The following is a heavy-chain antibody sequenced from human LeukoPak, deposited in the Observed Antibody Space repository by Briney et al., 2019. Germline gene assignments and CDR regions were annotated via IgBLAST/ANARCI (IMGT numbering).Heavy chain of an antibody. J-gene: IGHJ4*02. CDR3: ARDLKGGGYYDSSGPGG. D-gene: IGHD3-22*01. Sequence: PSETLSLTCTASGGSISSGDYYWSWIRQPPGKGLEWIGYIYYSGSTYYNPSLKSRVTISADTSKNQFSLKLSSVTAADTAVYYCARDLKGGGYYDSSGPGGWGQGTLVTVSS. V-gene: IGHV4-30-4*08. CDR2: IYYSGST. CDR1: GGSISSGDYY.